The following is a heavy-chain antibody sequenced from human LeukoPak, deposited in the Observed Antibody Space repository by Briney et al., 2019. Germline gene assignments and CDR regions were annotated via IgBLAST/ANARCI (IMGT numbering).Heavy chain of an antibody. V-gene: IGHV3-30*02. CDR1: GFTFSSYG. J-gene: IGHJ4*02. CDR3: AKFNSGWDDY. D-gene: IGHD6-19*01. CDR2: IWFDGSDK. Sequence: GGSLRLSCAASGFTFSSYGMHWVRQAPGKGLEWVTFIWFDGSDKYYADSVRGRFTISRDNSKNTLYLQMNSLRAEDTAVYYCAKFNSGWDDYWGQGTLVTVSS.